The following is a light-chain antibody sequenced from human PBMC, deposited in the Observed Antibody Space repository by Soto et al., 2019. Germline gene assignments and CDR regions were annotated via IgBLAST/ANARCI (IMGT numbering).Light chain of an antibody. CDR1: SSDVGTYNY. Sequence: QSVLTQPASVSGSPGQSITISCTGTSSDVGTYNYVSWCQQHPGKAPKLMIYEVSHRPSGVSSRFSGSKSGNTASLTISGLRTEDEADYYCSSYTSNATYVFGAGTKVTVL. CDR3: SSYTSNATYV. CDR2: EVS. V-gene: IGLV2-14*03. J-gene: IGLJ1*01.